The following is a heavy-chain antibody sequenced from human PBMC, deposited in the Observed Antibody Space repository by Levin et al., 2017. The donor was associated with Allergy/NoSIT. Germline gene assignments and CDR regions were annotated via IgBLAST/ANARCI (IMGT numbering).Heavy chain of an antibody. CDR3: AREGFWTD. Sequence: TAGGSLRLSCAASGFRFSDYYMSWIRQVPGKGLEWVSYISVSGRETNYADVVKGRFTISRDNAKNSLSLQMNGLRVDDSAVYYCAREGFWTDWGQGTLVTVSS. CDR1: GFRFSDYY. V-gene: IGHV3-11*06. CDR2: ISVSGRET. J-gene: IGHJ4*02. D-gene: IGHD3/OR15-3a*01.